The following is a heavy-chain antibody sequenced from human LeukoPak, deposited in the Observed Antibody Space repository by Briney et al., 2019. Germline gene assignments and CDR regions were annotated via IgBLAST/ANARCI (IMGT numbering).Heavy chain of an antibody. CDR3: ARDTPSGLIIASSSGWFDP. J-gene: IGHJ5*02. CDR2: IYHSGSP. CDR1: GGSISSNNW. V-gene: IGHV4-4*02. Sequence: SETLSLTCAVSGGSISSNNWWGWVRQPPGKGLEWIGEIYHSGSPNYNPSLKSRVTISVDKSRNHFSLNLSSVTAADTAVYYCARDTPSGLIIASSSGWFDPWGQGTLVTVSS. D-gene: IGHD3-22*01.